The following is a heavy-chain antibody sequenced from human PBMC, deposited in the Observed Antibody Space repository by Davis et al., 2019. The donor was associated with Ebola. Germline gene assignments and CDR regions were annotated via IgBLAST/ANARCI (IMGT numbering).Heavy chain of an antibody. CDR2: INPNSGGT. V-gene: IGHV1-2*02. J-gene: IGHJ6*02. CDR1: GYTFTGYY. CDR3: ARGLNLWGERTTTQPKTKQLVQGYYYGMDV. D-gene: IGHD6-13*01. Sequence: ASVKVSCKASGYTFTGYYMHWVRQAPGQGLEWMGWINPNSGGTDYAQKFQGRVTMTTDTSTSTAYMELRSLRSDDTAVYYCARGLNLWGERTTTQPKTKQLVQGYYYGMDVWGQGTTVTVSS.